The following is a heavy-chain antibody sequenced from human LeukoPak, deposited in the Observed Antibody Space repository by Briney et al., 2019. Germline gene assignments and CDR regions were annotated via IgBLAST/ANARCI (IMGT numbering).Heavy chain of an antibody. Sequence: SETLSLTCTVSGGSISSYYWSWIRQPAGKGLEWIGRIYTSGSTNYNPSLKSRVTMSVDTSKNQFSLKLSSVTAADTAVYYCARDLNDSSGYYLYAFDIWGQGTMVTVSS. CDR3: ARDLNDSSGYYLYAFDI. J-gene: IGHJ3*02. CDR1: GGSISSYY. D-gene: IGHD3-22*01. CDR2: IYTSGST. V-gene: IGHV4-4*07.